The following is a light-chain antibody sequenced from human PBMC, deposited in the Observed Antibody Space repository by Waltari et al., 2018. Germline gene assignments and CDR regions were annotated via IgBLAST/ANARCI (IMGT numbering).Light chain of an antibody. V-gene: IGLV4-69*01. Sequence: QPVLTQPPSASAPLGSSVKLTCTPSSRHSSAAIPCPQQQPEKGPQYLMKLNCEGRQRKGDGIPDRFSGASSGAERYLTISSLQSEDEADYYCQTWGTGIWVFGGGTKLTVL. CDR3: QTWGTGIWV. J-gene: IGLJ3*02. CDR2: LNCEGRQ. CDR1: SRHSSAA.